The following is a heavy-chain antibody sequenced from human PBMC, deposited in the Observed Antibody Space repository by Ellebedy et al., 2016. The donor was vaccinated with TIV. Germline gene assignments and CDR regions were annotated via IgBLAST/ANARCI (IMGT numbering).Heavy chain of an antibody. CDR2: ISSSSSYI. CDR3: ARDHQGHDY. CDR1: GFTFSSYT. V-gene: IGHV3-21*01. Sequence: PGGSLRLSCAASGFTFSSYTMNWVRQAPGKGLEWVSAISSSSSYIYYADSLKGRFTISRDNAKNLVYLQMNSLRAEDTAVYYCARDHQGHDYWGQGSLVTVSS. J-gene: IGHJ4*02.